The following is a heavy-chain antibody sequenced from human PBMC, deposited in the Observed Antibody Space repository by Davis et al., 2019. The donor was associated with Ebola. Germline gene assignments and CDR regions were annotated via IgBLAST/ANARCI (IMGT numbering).Heavy chain of an antibody. D-gene: IGHD4-17*01. CDR2: ISQGGIT. CDR1: GGSFNGYF. CDR3: ARTAMTSISDLGLGYNYFDP. J-gene: IGHJ5*02. Sequence: SETLSLTCAVNGGSFNGYFWSWIRQPPGKGMEWIGQISQGGITNYNPYLSSRVTISMDTSKNQFYLRLDSVTAADTAVFYCARTAMTSISDLGLGYNYFDPWGQGTLVTVST. V-gene: IGHV4-34*01.